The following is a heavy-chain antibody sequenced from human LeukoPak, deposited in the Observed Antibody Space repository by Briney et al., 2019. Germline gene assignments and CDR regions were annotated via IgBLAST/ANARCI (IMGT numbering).Heavy chain of an antibody. Sequence: GGSLRLSCAASGFTFSGYAMSWVRQAPGKGLEWVSAISGSGGSTYYADSVKGRFTISRDNSKNTLYLQMNSLRAEDTAVYYCAKSLPYYDFWSGYYTPDAFDIWGQGTMVTVSS. CDR1: GFTFSGYA. D-gene: IGHD3-3*01. V-gene: IGHV3-23*01. CDR3: AKSLPYYDFWSGYYTPDAFDI. CDR2: ISGSGGST. J-gene: IGHJ3*02.